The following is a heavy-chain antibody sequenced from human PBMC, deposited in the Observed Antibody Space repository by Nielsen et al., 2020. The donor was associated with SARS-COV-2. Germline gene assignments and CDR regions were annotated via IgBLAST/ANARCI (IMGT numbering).Heavy chain of an antibody. V-gene: IGHV3-7*03. J-gene: IGHJ6*02. CDR1: GFTFSSYW. Sequence: GESLKISCAASGFTFSSYWMSWVRQAPGKGLEWVANIKEDGSEKYYVDSVKGRFSISRDNAKNSLYLQMNSLRVEDTAVYYCARDSVAVTGQIYFYGFDVWGQGTTVTVSS. CDR3: ARDSVAVTGQIYFYGFDV. D-gene: IGHD6-19*01. CDR2: IKEDGSEK.